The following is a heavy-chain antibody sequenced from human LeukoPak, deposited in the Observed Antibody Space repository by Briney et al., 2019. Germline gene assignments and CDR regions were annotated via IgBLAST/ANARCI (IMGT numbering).Heavy chain of an antibody. J-gene: IGHJ4*02. CDR2: ISGSGGST. Sequence: GGSLRLSCAASGFTFSSYAMSWVRQAPGKGLEWVSAISGSGGSTYYADSVKGRFTISRDNSKNTLYLQMNSLRAEDTAVYYCATAPYYDILTDSQTDYWGQGTLVTVSS. V-gene: IGHV3-23*01. CDR1: GFTFSSYA. CDR3: ATAPYYDILTDSQTDY. D-gene: IGHD3-9*01.